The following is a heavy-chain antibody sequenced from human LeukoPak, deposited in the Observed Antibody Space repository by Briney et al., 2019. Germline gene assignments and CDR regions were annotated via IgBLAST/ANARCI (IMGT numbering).Heavy chain of an antibody. CDR3: AHNTLGGFWSGYSN. CDR1: GFSLSTSGVG. Sequence: SGPTLVKPTQTLTLTCTFSGFSLSTSGVGVGWIRQPPGKALEWLALIYWNDDKRYSPSLKSRLTITKDTSKNQVVLTMTNMDPVDTATYYCAHNTLGGFWSGYSNWGQGTLVTVSS. V-gene: IGHV2-5*01. D-gene: IGHD3-3*01. J-gene: IGHJ4*02. CDR2: IYWNDDK.